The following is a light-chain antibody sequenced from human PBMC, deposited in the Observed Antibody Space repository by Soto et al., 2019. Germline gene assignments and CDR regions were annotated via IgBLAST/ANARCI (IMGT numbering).Light chain of an antibody. V-gene: IGLV2-14*01. CDR2: EVS. Sequence: QSALIQPASVSGSPGQSITISCTGTSRDVGGSNYVSWYQHHPHRAPKLLIYEVSYRPSGVPDRFSGSRSGTSASLAITGLQAEDEADYYCQSYDMSLNNHVFGTGTKLTVL. J-gene: IGLJ1*01. CDR3: QSYDMSLNNHV. CDR1: SRDVGGSNY.